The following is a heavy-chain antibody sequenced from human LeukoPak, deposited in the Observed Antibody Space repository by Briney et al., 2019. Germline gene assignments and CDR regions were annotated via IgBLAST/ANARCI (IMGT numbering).Heavy chain of an antibody. V-gene: IGHV3-23*01. CDR2: ITDSGAST. D-gene: IGHD3-22*01. CDR1: GFTFSSYA. CDR3: AKDYGITLMVVGKGPFDF. J-gene: IGHJ4*02. Sequence: PGGSLRLSCAASGFTFSSYAMAWVRQAPGKGLEWVSGITDSGASTNYADSVKGRFTISRDNSRNTLYLQMNNLRAEDTALYYCAKDYGITLMVVGKGPFDFWGQGTLVAVSS.